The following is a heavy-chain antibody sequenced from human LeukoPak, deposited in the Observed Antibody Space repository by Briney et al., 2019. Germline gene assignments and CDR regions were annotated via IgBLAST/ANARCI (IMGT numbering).Heavy chain of an antibody. V-gene: IGHV3-23*01. D-gene: IGHD5-18*01. CDR2: ISGTGGNT. J-gene: IGHJ4*02. CDR1: GFTFSTYA. CDR3: AKCRADTAMALIDY. Sequence: GGSLRLSCAASGFTFSTYAMNWILQAPGKGLEWVSGISGTGGNTYYADSVKGRFTISRDNSKNTMFLQMNSLRAEDTAVYYCAKCRADTAMALIDYWGQRTLVTVSS.